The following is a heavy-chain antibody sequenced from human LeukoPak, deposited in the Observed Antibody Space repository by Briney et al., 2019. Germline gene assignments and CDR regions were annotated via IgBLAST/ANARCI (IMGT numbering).Heavy chain of an antibody. D-gene: IGHD3-9*01. Sequence: SWIRQPPGKGLEWIGYIYHRGSTSYNPSLKSRVTISLDKSRNQFSLNLSSVTAADTAVYYCARAPYDILTGYFLFDSWGQGTLVTVSS. V-gene: IGHV4-30-2*01. J-gene: IGHJ4*02. CDR2: IYHRGST. CDR3: ARAPYDILTGYFLFDS.